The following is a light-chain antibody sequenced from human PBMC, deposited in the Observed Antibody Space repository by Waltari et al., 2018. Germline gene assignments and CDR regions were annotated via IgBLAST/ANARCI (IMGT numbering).Light chain of an antibody. CDR2: EVS. CDR3: SSYAGSNNWI. Sequence: QSALTQPPSASGSPGTSVTISCTGTSSDVGGYNYVSWYQQHPGKAPKVMIYEVSKRPSGVPDRFSGSKSGNTASLTVSGLQAEDEADYYCSSYAGSNNWIFGGGTKLTV. J-gene: IGLJ2*01. V-gene: IGLV2-8*01. CDR1: SSDVGGYNY.